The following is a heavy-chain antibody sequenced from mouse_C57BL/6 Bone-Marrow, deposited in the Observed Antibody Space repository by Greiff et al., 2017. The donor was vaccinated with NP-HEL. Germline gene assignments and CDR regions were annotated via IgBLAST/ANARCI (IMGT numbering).Heavy chain of an antibody. CDR1: GFNIKDDY. D-gene: IGHD1-1*01. CDR3: TTPHYGSSYFDY. V-gene: IGHV14-4*01. CDR2: IDPENGDT. J-gene: IGHJ2*01. Sequence: DVKLQESGAELVRPGASVKLSCTASGFNIKDDYMHWVKQRPEQGLEWIGWIDPENGDTEYASKFQGKATITADTSSNTAYLQLSSLTSEDTAVYYCTTPHYGSSYFDYWGQGTTLTVSS.